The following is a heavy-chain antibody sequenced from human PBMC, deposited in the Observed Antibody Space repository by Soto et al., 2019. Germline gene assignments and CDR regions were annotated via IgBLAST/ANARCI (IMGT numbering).Heavy chain of an antibody. Sequence: QVQLVQSGAEVKKPGSSVKVSCKASGGTFSRYSITWVRQAPGHGLEWIGSIIPIFGTASYAQKFQGRVKIYAEGPQSTAYREVSNFRSDDTAVYYCAREDRDREYGLVPAAIDGMDVWGQGNTVTVAS. CDR2: IIPIFGTA. V-gene: IGHV1-69*08. CDR1: GGTFSRYS. J-gene: IGHJ6*02. D-gene: IGHD2-2*01. CDR3: AREDRDREYGLVPAAIDGMDV.